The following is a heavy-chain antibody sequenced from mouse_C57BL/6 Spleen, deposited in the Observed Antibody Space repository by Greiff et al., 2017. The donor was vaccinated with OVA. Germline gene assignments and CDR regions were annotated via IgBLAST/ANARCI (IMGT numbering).Heavy chain of an antibody. CDR3: ARHSNNAMDY. V-gene: IGHV5-9*01. CDR1: GFTFSSYT. Sequence: DVMLVESGGGLVKPGGSLKLSCAASGFTFSSYTMSWVRQTPEKRLEWVATISGGGGNTYYPDSVKGRFTISRDNAKNTLYLQMSSLRSEDTALYYCARHSNNAMDYWGQGTSVTVSS. D-gene: IGHD2-5*01. J-gene: IGHJ4*01. CDR2: ISGGGGNT.